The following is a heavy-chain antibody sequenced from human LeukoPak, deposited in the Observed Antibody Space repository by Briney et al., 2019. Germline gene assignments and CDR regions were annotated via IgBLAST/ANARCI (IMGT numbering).Heavy chain of an antibody. D-gene: IGHD2-15*01. CDR1: GGSISSYY. CDR2: IYYSGST. J-gene: IGHJ6*02. Sequence: SETLSLTCTVSGGSISSYYWSWIRQPPGKGLEWIGYIYYSGSTNYNPSLKSRVTISVDTSKNQFSLKLSSVTAADTAVYYCARDGPRYCSGGSRYSPYYYYGMDVWGQGTTVTVSS. CDR3: ARDGPRYCSGGSRYSPYYYYGMDV. V-gene: IGHV4-59*01.